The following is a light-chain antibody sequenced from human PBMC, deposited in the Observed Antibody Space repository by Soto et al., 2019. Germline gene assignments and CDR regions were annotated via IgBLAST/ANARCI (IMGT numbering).Light chain of an antibody. V-gene: IGKV1-5*01. Sequence: DIQMTQSPSTLSASVGDRFTITCRAIQSISSWLAWYQQKPGKAPKLLIYDASSLESGVPSRFSGSRSETEFTLTISSLQPDDFATYYCQQYNSYSWTFGQGTKVDIK. CDR2: DAS. J-gene: IGKJ1*01. CDR3: QQYNSYSWT. CDR1: QSISSW.